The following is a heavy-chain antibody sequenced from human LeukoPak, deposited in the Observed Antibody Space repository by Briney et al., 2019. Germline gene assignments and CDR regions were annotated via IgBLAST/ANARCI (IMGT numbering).Heavy chain of an antibody. V-gene: IGHV3-13*04. Sequence: GGSLRLSCAASGFTFSTYDMHWVRQAPGKGLEWVSGINPAGDTYYPGSVKGRFTISREDAKNSFYLQMNSLRAGDTAVYYCARGDCTGGSCSGMDVWGQGTTVTVSS. J-gene: IGHJ6*02. CDR2: INPAGDT. D-gene: IGHD2-15*01. CDR1: GFTFSTYD. CDR3: ARGDCTGGSCSGMDV.